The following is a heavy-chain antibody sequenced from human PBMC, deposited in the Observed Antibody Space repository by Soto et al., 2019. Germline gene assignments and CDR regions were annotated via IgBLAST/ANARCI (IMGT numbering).Heavy chain of an antibody. CDR2: ISAYNGNT. J-gene: IGHJ1*01. D-gene: IGHD6-19*01. CDR1: GYTFTSYG. Sequence: QVQLVQSGAEVKKPGASVKVSCKASGYTFTSYGISWVRQAPGQGLEWMGWISAYNGNTNYAQKLQGRVTMTTDTSTRTAYMELRSLRSDDTAVYYCARDPLGSSGWTDAEYFQHWGQGTLVTVSS. CDR3: ARDPLGSSGWTDAEYFQH. V-gene: IGHV1-18*01.